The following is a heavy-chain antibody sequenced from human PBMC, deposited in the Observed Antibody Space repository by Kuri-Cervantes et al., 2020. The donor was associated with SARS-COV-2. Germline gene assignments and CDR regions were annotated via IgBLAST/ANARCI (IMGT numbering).Heavy chain of an antibody. CDR1: GFTFRSYS. J-gene: IGHJ4*02. CDR3: ARDTGSRSTSLWGYFDY. Sequence: GESLKIPCAASGFTFRSYSMNWVRQAPGKGLEWVSSISSSSSYIYYADSVKVRFTISRDNAKNSLYLQMNNLRAEDTAVYYCARDTGSRSTSLWGYFDYWGQGTLVTVSS. D-gene: IGHD6-13*01. V-gene: IGHV3-21*01. CDR2: ISSSSSYI.